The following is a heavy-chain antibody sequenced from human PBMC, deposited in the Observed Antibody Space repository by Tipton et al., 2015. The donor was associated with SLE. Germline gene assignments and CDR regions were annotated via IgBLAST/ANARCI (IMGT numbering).Heavy chain of an antibody. V-gene: IGHV3-9*01. D-gene: IGHD3-22*01. Sequence: RSLRLSCAASGFTFSSYAMSWVRQAPGKGLEWVSGISWNSGSIGYADSVKGRFTISRDNAKNSLYLQMNSLRAEDTALYYCAKDQRITMIVGAFDIWGQGTMVTVSS. CDR1: GFTFSSYA. J-gene: IGHJ3*02. CDR3: AKDQRITMIVGAFDI. CDR2: ISWNSGSI.